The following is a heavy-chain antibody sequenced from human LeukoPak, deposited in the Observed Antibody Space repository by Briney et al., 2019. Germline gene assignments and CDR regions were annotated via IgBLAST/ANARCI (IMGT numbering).Heavy chain of an antibody. Sequence: TSETLSLTCAVSGGSISSGDYSWSWIRQPPGKGLEWIGYIYNSGSPYLNPPLKSRVTISVDTSKNQFSLKLSSVTAADTAVYYCARRFGSILTGYSRGPYYFDYWGQGTLVTVSS. CDR1: GGSISSGDYS. CDR3: ARRFGSILTGYSRGPYYFDY. CDR2: IYNSGSP. J-gene: IGHJ4*02. D-gene: IGHD3-9*01. V-gene: IGHV4-30-2*01.